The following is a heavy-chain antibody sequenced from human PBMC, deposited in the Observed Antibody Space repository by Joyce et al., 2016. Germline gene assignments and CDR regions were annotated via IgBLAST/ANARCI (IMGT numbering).Heavy chain of an antibody. CDR2: IQKDGSEK. CDR1: GFTFTNYW. Sequence: EVQLVESGGGLVQPGRSLRLSCATSGFTFTNYWRSWVRQAPGKGLEWVANIQKDGSEKNYVDSVRGRFTISRDNDMNSVSLQMNSLRVEDTAVYYCARLRGSSGWFNGWGQGTLVSVSS. J-gene: IGHJ4*02. V-gene: IGHV3-7*03. D-gene: IGHD6-19*01. CDR3: ARLRGSSGWFNG.